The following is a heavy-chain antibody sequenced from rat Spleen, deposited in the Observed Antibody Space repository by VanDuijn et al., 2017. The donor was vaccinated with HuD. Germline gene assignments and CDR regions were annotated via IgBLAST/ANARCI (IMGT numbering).Heavy chain of an antibody. Sequence: QVQMKETGPGLVQTTQTLSVTCTVSGFSLTSYGVHWVRQVPGKGLEWMGIIWGDGRTSYNSALKSRLSISRDTSKSQVFLTMNSLQTDDTAMYYCTHYFDYWGQGVMVTVSS. CDR2: IWGDGRT. CDR1: GFSLTSYG. V-gene: IGHV2-77*01. J-gene: IGHJ2*01. CDR3: THYFDY.